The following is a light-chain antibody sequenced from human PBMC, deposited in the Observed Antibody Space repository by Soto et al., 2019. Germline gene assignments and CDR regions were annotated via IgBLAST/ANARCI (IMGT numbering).Light chain of an antibody. CDR1: QSISSW. Sequence: DIQMTQSPSTLYASVGDRVTITCRASQSISSWLAWYQQKPGKAPKLLIYKASSIESGVPSRFSGSGSGTDFTLTISSLQPDDFATYYCQQYNSYPTFGQGTNVEIK. CDR2: KAS. V-gene: IGKV1-5*03. J-gene: IGKJ1*01. CDR3: QQYNSYPT.